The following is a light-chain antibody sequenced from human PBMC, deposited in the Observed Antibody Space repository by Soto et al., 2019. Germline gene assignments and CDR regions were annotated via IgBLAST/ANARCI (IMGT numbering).Light chain of an antibody. V-gene: IGKV1-33*01. Sequence: DIPMTQSPSSLSASVGDRVTITCQASQDISKYLNWYQQKPGKAPKLLIYDASNLETGVPSRFSGSGSGTDFTFTISSLQPEDIATYYCQQYDGLPPFTFGPGTRVDSK. CDR1: QDISKY. CDR3: QQYDGLPPFT. CDR2: DAS. J-gene: IGKJ3*01.